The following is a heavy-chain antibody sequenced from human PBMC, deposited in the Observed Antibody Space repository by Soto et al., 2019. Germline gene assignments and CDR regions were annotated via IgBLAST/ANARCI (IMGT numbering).Heavy chain of an antibody. V-gene: IGHV1-69*02. CDR3: ARGLYKDNWNDHGTDY. CDR2: IIPILGIA. D-gene: IGHD1-1*01. J-gene: IGHJ4*02. CDR1: GGTFSSYT. Sequence: ASVKVSCKASGGTFSSYTISWVRQAPGQGLEWMGRIIPILGIANYAQKFQGRVTITADKSTSTAYMELSSLRSEDTAVYYCARGLYKDNWNDHGTDYWGQETLVTVSS.